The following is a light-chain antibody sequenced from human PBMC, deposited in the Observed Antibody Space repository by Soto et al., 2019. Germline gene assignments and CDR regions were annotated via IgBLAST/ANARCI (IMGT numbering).Light chain of an antibody. CDR1: QSISSY. V-gene: IGKV1-39*01. Sequence: DIQMTQSPSSLSASVGDRVTITCRASQSISSYLNWYQQKPGQAPKLLIYAASSLQSGVPSRFSGSRSWTDFTLTISSLQPEDFATYYCQQSYSTPPYTFGQGTKLEIK. CDR2: AAS. CDR3: QQSYSTPPYT. J-gene: IGKJ2*01.